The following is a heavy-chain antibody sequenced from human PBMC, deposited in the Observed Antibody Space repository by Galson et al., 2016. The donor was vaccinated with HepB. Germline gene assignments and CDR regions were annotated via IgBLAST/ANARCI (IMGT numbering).Heavy chain of an antibody. V-gene: IGHV4-34*09. Sequence: TLSLTCSVYGGSLSNNFWSWLRQPPGKGLEWIGEIHHTGDTNHNSSLKSRVTISVDTSKNQFSLKLSSVTAADTAVYYCVSLPAVTIFGVLIGDLCWGQGTLVTVSS. J-gene: IGHJ4*02. D-gene: IGHD3-3*01. CDR1: GGSLSNNF. CDR3: VSLPAVTIFGVLIGDLC. CDR2: IHHTGDT.